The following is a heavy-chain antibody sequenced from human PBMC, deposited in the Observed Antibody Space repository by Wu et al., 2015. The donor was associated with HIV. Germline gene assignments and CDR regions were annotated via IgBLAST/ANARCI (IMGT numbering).Heavy chain of an antibody. CDR2: TTPMFGTT. CDR3: AREGMTTVTTVXFDI. D-gene: IGHD4-17*01. J-gene: IGHJ3*02. V-gene: IGHV1-18*04. Sequence: QAQLLQSGAEVKKPGASVKVSCKASGYSFSDYHIHWVRQAPGQGLEWMGGTTPMFGTTNYAQKLQGRVTMTTDTSTSTAYMELRSLRSDDTAVYYCAREGMTTVTTVXFDIWGQGTMVTVSS. CDR1: GYSFSDYH.